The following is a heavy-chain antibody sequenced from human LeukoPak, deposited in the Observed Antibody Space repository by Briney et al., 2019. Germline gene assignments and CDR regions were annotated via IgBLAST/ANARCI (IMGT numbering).Heavy chain of an antibody. J-gene: IGHJ6*03. D-gene: IGHD3-10*01. CDR3: AREGGGRWFEETPDYMDV. Sequence: PSETLSLTCTVSGGSISSYYWSWIRQPPGKGLEWIGYIYYSGSTNYNPSLKSRVTISVDTSKNQFSLKLSSVTAADTAVYYCAREGGGRWFEETPDYMDVWGKGTTVTVSS. CDR2: IYYSGST. CDR1: GGSISSYY. V-gene: IGHV4-59*01.